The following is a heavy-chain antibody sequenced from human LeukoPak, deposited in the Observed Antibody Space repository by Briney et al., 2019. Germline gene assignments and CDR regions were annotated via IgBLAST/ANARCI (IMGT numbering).Heavy chain of an antibody. CDR2: DGTNI. CDR1: EFSFRTSG. D-gene: IGHD3/OR15-3a*01. V-gene: IGHV3-33*01. Sequence: GRSLRLSCAASEFSFRTSGMHWVRQAPGRGLEWVALDGTNIYYADSVKGRFTISRDNSKNTLYLQMNSLSGEDTAVYYCARDKDWYFDYWGQGTLVTVSS. J-gene: IGHJ4*02. CDR3: ARDKDWYFDY.